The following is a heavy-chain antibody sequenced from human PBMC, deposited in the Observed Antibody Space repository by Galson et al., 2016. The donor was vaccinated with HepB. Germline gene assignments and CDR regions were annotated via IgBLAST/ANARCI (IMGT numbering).Heavy chain of an antibody. V-gene: IGHV4-39*02. D-gene: IGHD1-20*01. CDR1: GASNIMNKYF. CDR3: ARPISGTSLSDFDY. J-gene: IGHJ4*02. Sequence: ETLSLTCSVSGASNIMNKYFWGWIRQPPGKGLEWIGSMFSTGSSYSTLSLKSRVSMSIDTSTNRLSLKLRSVTAADTAFYYCARPISGTSLSDFDYWGQGILVTVSS. CDR2: MFSTGSS.